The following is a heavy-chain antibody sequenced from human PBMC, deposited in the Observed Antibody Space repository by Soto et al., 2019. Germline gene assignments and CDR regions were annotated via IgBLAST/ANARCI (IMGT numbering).Heavy chain of an antibody. J-gene: IGHJ4*02. Sequence: PGESLKISCNGSGYSFTIYWISLVLQMPGKGLEWMGRIDPSDSYTNYSPSFQGHVTISADKSISTAYLQWSSLKASDTAMYYCARHVDYYDSEFGFDYWGQGTLVTVSS. D-gene: IGHD3-22*01. V-gene: IGHV5-10-1*01. CDR1: GYSFTIYW. CDR3: ARHVDYYDSEFGFDY. CDR2: IDPSDSYT.